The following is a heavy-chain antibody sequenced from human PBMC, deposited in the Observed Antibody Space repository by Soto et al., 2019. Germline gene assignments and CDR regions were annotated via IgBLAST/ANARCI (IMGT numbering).Heavy chain of an antibody. CDR2: ISAYNGNT. D-gene: IGHD3-3*01. CDR3: ARDFRTYYDFWSGPEY. J-gene: IGHJ4*02. CDR1: GYTLTSYG. Sequence: ASVKVSCKASGYTLTSYGISWVRQAPGQGLEWMGWISAYNGNTNYAQKLQGRVTMTTDTSTSTAYMELRSLRSDDTAVYYCARDFRTYYDFWSGPEYWGQGTLVTVSS. V-gene: IGHV1-18*01.